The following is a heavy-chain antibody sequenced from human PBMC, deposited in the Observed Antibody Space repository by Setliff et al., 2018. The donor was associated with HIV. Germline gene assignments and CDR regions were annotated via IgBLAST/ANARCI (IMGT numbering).Heavy chain of an antibody. CDR3: ARGRDYTGSWFRPFYLDF. V-gene: IGHV4-38-2*01. Sequence: PSETLSLTCDVSDYSVSSGSFWGWIRQPPGKGLEWIGNIYHGGRSHYNPSLRSRVVMSVDPSKNQFSLRMTSVTAADTAIYYCARGRDYTGSWFRPFYLDFWGHGNLVTVSS. CDR2: IYHGGRS. J-gene: IGHJ4*01. CDR1: DYSVSSGSF. D-gene: IGHD3-3*01.